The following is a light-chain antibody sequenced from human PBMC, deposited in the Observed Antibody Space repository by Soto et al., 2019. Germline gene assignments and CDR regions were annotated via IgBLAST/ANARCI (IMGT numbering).Light chain of an antibody. J-gene: IGLJ2*01. CDR3: QSYDSSNQV. Sequence: FMLTQPHSVSESPGKTVTISCTRSSGSIASNYVQWYQQRPGSSPTTVIYEDNQRPSGVPDRFSGSIDSSSNSASLTISGLKTDDEADYYCQSYDSSNQVFGGGTKLTVL. CDR1: SGSIASNY. V-gene: IGLV6-57*01. CDR2: EDN.